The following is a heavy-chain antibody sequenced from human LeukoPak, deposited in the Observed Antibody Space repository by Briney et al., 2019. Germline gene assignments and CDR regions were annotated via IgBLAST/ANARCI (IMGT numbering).Heavy chain of an antibody. CDR3: ARHGRDILTGYGNNWFDP. V-gene: IGHV4-59*08. D-gene: IGHD3-9*01. CDR1: GGSISSYY. CDR2: IYYSGST. Sequence: SDTLSLTCTVSGGSISSYYWSWIRQPPGKGLEWIGYIYYSGSTNYNTSLKSRVTISVDTSKNQFSLKLSSVTAADTAVYYCARHGRDILTGYGNNWFDPWGQGTLVTVSS. J-gene: IGHJ5*02.